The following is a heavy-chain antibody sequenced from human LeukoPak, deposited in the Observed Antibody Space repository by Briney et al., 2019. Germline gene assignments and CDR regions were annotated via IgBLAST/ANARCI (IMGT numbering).Heavy chain of an antibody. Sequence: GGSLRLSCAASGLTFSDHNMDWVRQAPGKGLVWVGRTKNKVNSYTTEYAASVKGRFTISRDDSEKSVYLQMNSLKTEDTAVYYCASSIAARLGIYYMDVWGKGTTVTVSS. CDR1: GLTFSDHN. CDR2: TKNKVNSYTT. V-gene: IGHV3-72*01. D-gene: IGHD6-6*01. CDR3: ASSIAARLGIYYMDV. J-gene: IGHJ6*03.